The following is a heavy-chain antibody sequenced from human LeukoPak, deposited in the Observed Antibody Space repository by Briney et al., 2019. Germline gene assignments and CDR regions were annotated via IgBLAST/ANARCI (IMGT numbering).Heavy chain of an antibody. CDR3: ARAWLGYGMDV. D-gene: IGHD5-12*01. V-gene: IGHV3-21*01. CDR1: GFTFSSYS. CDR2: ISSSSSYI. J-gene: IGHJ6*02. Sequence: GGSLRLSCAASGFTFSSYSVNWVRQAPGKGLEWVSSISSSSSYIYYADSVKGRFTISRDNAKNSLSLQMNGLRAEDTAVYYCARAWLGYGMDVWGQGTTVTVSS.